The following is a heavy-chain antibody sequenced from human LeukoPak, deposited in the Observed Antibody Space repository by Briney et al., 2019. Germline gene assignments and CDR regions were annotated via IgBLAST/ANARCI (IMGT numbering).Heavy chain of an antibody. CDR1: GGSFGGYY. Sequence: SETLSLTCAVYGGSFGGYYWSWIRQPPGKGLEWIGEINHSGSTNYNPSLKSRVTISVDTSKNQFSLKLSSVTAADTAVYYCARGRQHDNWFDPWGQGTLVTVSS. J-gene: IGHJ5*02. CDR2: INHSGST. CDR3: ARGRQHDNWFDP. V-gene: IGHV4-34*01. D-gene: IGHD6-13*01.